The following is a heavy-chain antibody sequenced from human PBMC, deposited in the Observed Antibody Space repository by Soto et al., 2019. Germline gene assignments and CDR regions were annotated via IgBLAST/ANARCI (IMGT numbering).Heavy chain of an antibody. V-gene: IGHV1-18*01. J-gene: IGHJ4*02. D-gene: IGHD4-17*01. Sequence: ASVKVSCKASGYTFTSYGISWVRQAPGQGLEWMGWISAYNGNTNYAQKLQGRVTMTTDTSTSTAYMELRSLRSDDTAVYSCARGRETDDGDYPSTDRGQGALVTVSS. CDR3: ARGRETDDGDYPSTD. CDR1: GYTFTSYG. CDR2: ISAYNGNT.